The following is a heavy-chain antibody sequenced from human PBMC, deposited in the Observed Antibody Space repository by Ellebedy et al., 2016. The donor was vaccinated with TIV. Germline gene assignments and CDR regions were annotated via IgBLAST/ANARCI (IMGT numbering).Heavy chain of an antibody. D-gene: IGHD3-22*01. V-gene: IGHV3-48*03. Sequence: PGGSLRLSCAASGFTFSSYEMNWVRQAQGKGLEWVSYISSSGSTIYYADSVKGRFTFPRDNAKNSLYLQMNSLRAEDTAVYYCARVRAVITTWFDPWGQGTLVTVSS. CDR2: ISSSGSTI. J-gene: IGHJ5*02. CDR1: GFTFSSYE. CDR3: ARVRAVITTWFDP.